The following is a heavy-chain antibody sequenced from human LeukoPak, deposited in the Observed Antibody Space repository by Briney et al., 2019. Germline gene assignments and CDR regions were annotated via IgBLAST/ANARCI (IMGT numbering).Heavy chain of an antibody. CDR1: GGSISSYS. Sequence: PSETLSLTCTVSGGSISSYSWSWIRQPPGKGLEWIGSIYYSGSTNYNPSLKSRVTMSVDTSKNQFSLRLSSVIAADTAVYSCARHGGESIVAMILHAFDIWGQGTMVTVSS. V-gene: IGHV4-59*08. J-gene: IGHJ3*02. D-gene: IGHD5-12*01. CDR2: IYYSGST. CDR3: ARHGGESIVAMILHAFDI.